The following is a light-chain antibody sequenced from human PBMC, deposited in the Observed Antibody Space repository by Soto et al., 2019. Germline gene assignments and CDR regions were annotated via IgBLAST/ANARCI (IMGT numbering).Light chain of an antibody. CDR2: NTG. Sequence: QAVVTQEPSLTVSTGGTVTLSCASSTEAVTSGYYPNWFQQKPGQAPRALIFNTGNRHPWTPARFSGSLLGGKAALTLSDVQPEDEADYYCLLYYGGAYVFGTGTKVTVL. CDR3: LLYYGGAYV. CDR1: TEAVTSGYY. V-gene: IGLV7-43*01. J-gene: IGLJ1*01.